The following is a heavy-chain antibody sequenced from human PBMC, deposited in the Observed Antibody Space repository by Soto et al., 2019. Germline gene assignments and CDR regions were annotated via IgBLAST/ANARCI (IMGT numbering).Heavy chain of an antibody. CDR3: ARQGSNGAYYYYGMDV. CDR2: IYPGDSDT. V-gene: IGHV5-51*01. Sequence: GESLKISCKGSGYRFSSYWIAWVRQMPGKGLEWMGIIYPGDSDTMYSPSFQGQVTFSADKSTSTAYLQWSGLKASDTAMYYCARQGSNGAYYYYGMDVWGQGTTVTVSS. CDR1: GYRFSSYW. D-gene: IGHD2-8*01. J-gene: IGHJ6*02.